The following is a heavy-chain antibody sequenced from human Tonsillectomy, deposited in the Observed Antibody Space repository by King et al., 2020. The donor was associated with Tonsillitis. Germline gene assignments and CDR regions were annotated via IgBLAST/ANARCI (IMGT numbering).Heavy chain of an antibody. D-gene: IGHD3-22*01. CDR2: INSDGSST. V-gene: IGHV3-74*01. CDR3: ASYEVYDSSGYIPLIDY. Sequence: DVQLVESGGGLVQTGGSLRLSCAASGFTFSSYWMHWVRQAPGKGLVWVSRINSDGSSTIYAVSVKGRFTISRDDAKNTLYLQMNSLRAEDTAVYYCASYEVYDSSGYIPLIDYWGQRTLVTVSS. CDR1: GFTFSSYW. J-gene: IGHJ4*02.